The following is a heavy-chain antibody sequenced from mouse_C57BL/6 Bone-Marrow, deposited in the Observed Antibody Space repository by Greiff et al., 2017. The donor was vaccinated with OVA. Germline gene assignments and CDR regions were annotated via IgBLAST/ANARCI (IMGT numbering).Heavy chain of an antibody. D-gene: IGHD2-4*01. CDR3: AREGYYDYDGAY. J-gene: IGHJ3*01. CDR2: IDPSDSYT. V-gene: IGHV1-69*01. CDR1: GYTFTSYW. Sequence: QVQLQQPGAELVMPGASVQLSCKASGYTFTSYWMHWVKQRPGQGLEWIGEIDPSDSYTNYNQTFQGKSTLTVDKSSSTAYMQLSSLTSEDSAVYYCAREGYYDYDGAYWGQGTLVTVSA.